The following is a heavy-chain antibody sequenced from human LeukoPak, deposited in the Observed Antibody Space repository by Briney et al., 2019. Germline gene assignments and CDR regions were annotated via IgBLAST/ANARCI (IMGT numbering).Heavy chain of an antibody. D-gene: IGHD5-18*01. CDR3: AKDEIGSWIQLWSRYYYYGMDV. CDR1: GFTFSSYA. CDR2: ISYDGSNK. J-gene: IGHJ6*02. V-gene: IGHV3-30*04. Sequence: GGSLRLSCAASGFTFSSYAMHWVRQAPGKGLEWVAVISYDGSNKYYADSVKGRFTISRDKSKNTLCLQMNSLRAEDTAVYYCAKDEIGSWIQLWSRYYYYGMDVWGQGTTVTVSS.